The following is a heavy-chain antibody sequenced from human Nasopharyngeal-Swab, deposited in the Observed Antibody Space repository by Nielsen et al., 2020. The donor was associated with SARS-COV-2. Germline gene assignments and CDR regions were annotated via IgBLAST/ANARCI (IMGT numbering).Heavy chain of an antibody. CDR2: IKSKTDGGTT. CDR3: TGITMVRGVPRSYYFDY. Sequence: GGSLRLSCAASGFTFSNAWMSWVRQAPGKGLEWVGRIKSKTDGGTTDYAAPVKGRFTISRDDSKNTLYLQMNSLKTEDTAVYYCTGITMVRGVPRSYYFDYWGQGTLVTVSS. V-gene: IGHV3-15*01. D-gene: IGHD3-10*01. CDR1: GFTFSNAW. J-gene: IGHJ4*02.